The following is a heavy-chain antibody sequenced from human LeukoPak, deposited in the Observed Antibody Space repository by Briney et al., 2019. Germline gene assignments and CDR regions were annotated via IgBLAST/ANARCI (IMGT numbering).Heavy chain of an antibody. J-gene: IGHJ4*02. CDR1: GFTFSSYA. CDR2: ISYDGSNK. Sequence: GGSLRLSCAASGFTFSSYAMHWVRQAPGKGLEWVAVISYDGSNKYYADSVKGRFTISRDNSKNTLYLQMNSLRAEDTAVYYCASCVYGDSYYFDYWGQGTLVTVSS. V-gene: IGHV3-30*14. D-gene: IGHD4-17*01. CDR3: ASCVYGDSYYFDY.